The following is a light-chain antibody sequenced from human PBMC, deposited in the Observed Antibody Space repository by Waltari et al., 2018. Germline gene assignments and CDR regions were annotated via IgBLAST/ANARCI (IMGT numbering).Light chain of an antibody. J-gene: IGLJ2*01. CDR1: SSNIGNNY. CDR3: GTWDSSLTSVL. V-gene: IGLV1-51*01. Sequence: QSVLTQPPSVSAALGQRITISCSGSSSNIGNNYVSWYQQLPGTAPKLLIYDNDKRPSGIPDRFSGSKSGTSATLGITGLRTGDEADYYCGTWDSSLTSVLFGGGTKLTVL. CDR2: DND.